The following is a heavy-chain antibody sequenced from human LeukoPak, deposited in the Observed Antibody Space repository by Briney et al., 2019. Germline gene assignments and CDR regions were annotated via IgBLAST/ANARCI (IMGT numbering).Heavy chain of an antibody. CDR2: MNPNSGNT. D-gene: IGHD6-13*01. J-gene: IGHJ4*02. Sequence: ASVKVSCKASGYTFTSYDINWVRQATGQGLEWMGWMNPNSGNTGYAQKFQGRVTITADESTSTAYMELSSLRSEDTAVYYCARAPYSSSWYVRAYYFDYWGQGTLVTVSS. CDR1: GYTFTSYD. CDR3: ARAPYSSSWYVRAYYFDY. V-gene: IGHV1-8*01.